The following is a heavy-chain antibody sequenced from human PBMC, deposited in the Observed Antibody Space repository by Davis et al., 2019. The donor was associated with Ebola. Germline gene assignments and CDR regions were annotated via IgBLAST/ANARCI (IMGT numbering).Heavy chain of an antibody. CDR2: IYSGDSDT. J-gene: IGHJ4*02. Sequence: GESLKISCKGSGYSFTNYWIAWVRQMPGKGPEWMGIIYSGDSDTRYSPSFQGQVSISVDTSITTAYLQWSSLKASDTAVYYCARRSDWNFAFEYWGQGTLVTVAS. CDR3: ARRSDWNFAFEY. D-gene: IGHD1-7*01. CDR1: GYSFTNYW. V-gene: IGHV5-51*01.